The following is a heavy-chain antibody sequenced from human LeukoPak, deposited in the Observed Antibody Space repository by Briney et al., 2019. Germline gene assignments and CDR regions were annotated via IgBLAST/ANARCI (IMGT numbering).Heavy chain of an antibody. CDR3: ARDLGYYGSGSYYFDY. Sequence: PGGSLRLSCAASGFTFSSHWMHWVRQAPGKGLVWVSSINTDESGTSYVDSVKGRFTISRDNAKNTLFLQMNNLRAEDTAVYYCARDLGYYGSGSYYFDYWGQGTLVTVSS. CDR2: INTDESGT. J-gene: IGHJ4*02. D-gene: IGHD3-10*01. CDR1: GFTFSSHW. V-gene: IGHV3-74*01.